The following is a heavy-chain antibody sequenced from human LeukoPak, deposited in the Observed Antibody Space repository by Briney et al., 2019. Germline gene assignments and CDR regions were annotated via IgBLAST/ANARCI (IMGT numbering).Heavy chain of an antibody. CDR1: GFTFSSYS. CDR3: ARDILLWIGEPKYGMDV. Sequence: GGSLRLSCAASGFTFSSYSMNWVRQAPGKGLEWVSSISSSSSYIYYADSVKGRFNISRDKAKNSLYLQMNSLRAEDTAVYYCARDILLWIGEPKYGMDVWGQGTTVTVSS. CDR2: ISSSSSYI. V-gene: IGHV3-21*01. D-gene: IGHD3-10*01. J-gene: IGHJ6*02.